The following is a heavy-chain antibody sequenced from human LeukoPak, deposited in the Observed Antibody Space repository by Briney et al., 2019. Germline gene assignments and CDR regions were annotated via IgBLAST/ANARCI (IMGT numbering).Heavy chain of an antibody. CDR2: ISYDGSNK. D-gene: IGHD5-18*01. Sequence: GGSLRLSCAASGFTFSSYAMHWVRQAPGKGLEWVAVISYDGSNKYYADSVKGRFTISRDNSKNTLYLQMNSLRAEDMAVYYCARDLGDTAMPDYWGQGTLVTVSS. CDR1: GFTFSSYA. J-gene: IGHJ4*02. CDR3: ARDLGDTAMPDY. V-gene: IGHV3-30-3*01.